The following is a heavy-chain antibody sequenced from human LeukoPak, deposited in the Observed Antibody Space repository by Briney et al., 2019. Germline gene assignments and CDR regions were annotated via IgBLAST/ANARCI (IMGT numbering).Heavy chain of an antibody. V-gene: IGHV4-34*01. CDR1: GVSFSGYY. Sequence: KPSETLSLTCAVYGVSFSGYYWSWIRQPPGKGLEWIGEINHSGSTNYNPSLKSRVTISVDTSKNQFSLKLSSVTAADTAVYYCARGGSSWYPSDAFDIWGQGTMVTVSS. D-gene: IGHD6-13*01. J-gene: IGHJ3*02. CDR3: ARGGSSWYPSDAFDI. CDR2: INHSGST.